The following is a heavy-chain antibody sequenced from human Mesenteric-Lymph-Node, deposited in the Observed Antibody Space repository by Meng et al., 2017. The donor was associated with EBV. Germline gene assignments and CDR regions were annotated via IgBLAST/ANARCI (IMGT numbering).Heavy chain of an antibody. Sequence: IPCKEPVPPLVNTTAILPLTCTFSVFLLSTSGVGVGWIRQPPGKALEWLALIYWDDDDRYSPSLRSRLTITKDTSKNQVFLTMTNMDPVDTATYYCAHSVASSDPFDYWGQGTLVTVSS. CDR2: IYWDDDD. CDR3: AHSVASSDPFDY. V-gene: IGHV2-5*02. J-gene: IGHJ4*02. CDR1: VFLLSTSGVG. D-gene: IGHD2-21*02.